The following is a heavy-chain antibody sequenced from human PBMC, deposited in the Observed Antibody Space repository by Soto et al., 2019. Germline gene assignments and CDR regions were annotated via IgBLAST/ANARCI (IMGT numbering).Heavy chain of an antibody. D-gene: IGHD4-17*01. J-gene: IGHJ4*02. CDR3: ARARGGDFGDYASLFDY. CDR2: IHNSGNT. Sequence: QVQLQESGPGLVKPSQTLSLTCTVSGGSVSNGDYLWSWIRQRPGKGLEWIGYIHNSGNTYYNPSLTSRVTISLDTSKNQFSPKLTSVNAADTALYYCARARGGDFGDYASLFDYWGQGTLVTVSS. CDR1: GGSVSNGDYL. V-gene: IGHV4-30-4*01.